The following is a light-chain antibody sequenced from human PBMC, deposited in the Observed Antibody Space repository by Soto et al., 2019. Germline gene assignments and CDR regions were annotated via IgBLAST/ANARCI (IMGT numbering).Light chain of an antibody. V-gene: IGKV1-5*03. CDR1: QSISSW. J-gene: IGKJ2*01. CDR2: KAS. Sequence: DIQMTQSPSTLSASVGDRVTITCRASQSISSWLAWYQQKPGKAPKPLIYKASSLESGVPSRFSGSGYGAEFTLSLSSLQPDDFATYHFHQYNSSSYTFGQGTKLEIK. CDR3: HQYNSSSYT.